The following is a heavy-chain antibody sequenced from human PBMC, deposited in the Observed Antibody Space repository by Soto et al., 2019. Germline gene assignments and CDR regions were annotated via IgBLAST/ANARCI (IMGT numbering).Heavy chain of an antibody. CDR1: GFTFSSYG. J-gene: IGHJ6*02. CDR2: ISYDGSNK. CDR3: AKTSGRNYYYGMDV. D-gene: IGHD1-26*01. V-gene: IGHV3-30*18. Sequence: QVQLVESGGGVVQPGRSLRLSCAASGFTFSSYGMHWVRQAPGKGLEWVAVISYDGSNKYYADSVKGRFTISRDNSKNTRYLQMDSLRAEDTAVYYCAKTSGRNYYYGMDVWGQGTTVTVSS.